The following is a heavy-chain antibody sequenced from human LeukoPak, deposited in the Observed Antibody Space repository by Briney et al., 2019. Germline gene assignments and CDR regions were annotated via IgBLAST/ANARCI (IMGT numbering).Heavy chain of an antibody. CDR3: ARVRLATVTTGWFDP. Sequence: GASVKVSCKASGYTFTSYGISWVRQAPGQGLEWMGWISAYNGNTNYAQKLQGRVTMTTDTSTSTAYMELRSLRSDDTAVYYCARVRLATVTTGWFDPWGQETLVTVSS. V-gene: IGHV1-18*01. CDR2: ISAYNGNT. CDR1: GYTFTSYG. D-gene: IGHD4-17*01. J-gene: IGHJ5*02.